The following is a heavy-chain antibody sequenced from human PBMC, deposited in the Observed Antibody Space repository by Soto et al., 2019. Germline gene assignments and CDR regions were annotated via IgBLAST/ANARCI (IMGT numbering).Heavy chain of an antibody. Sequence: GGSLRLSCAASGFSFTTYNMNWVRQAPGKGLEWVSSISSGSSDINYADSVKGRFTISRDNGKNSLYLQMNSLRDDDTAVYYCAREGGLHQPLVGYFYYTMDVWGQGTTVTVSS. D-gene: IGHD2-21*01. J-gene: IGHJ6*02. V-gene: IGHV3-48*02. CDR3: AREGGLHQPLVGYFYYTMDV. CDR2: ISSGSSDI. CDR1: GFSFTTYN.